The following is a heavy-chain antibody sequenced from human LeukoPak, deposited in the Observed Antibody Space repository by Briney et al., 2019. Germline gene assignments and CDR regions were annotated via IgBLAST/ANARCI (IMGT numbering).Heavy chain of an antibody. CDR2: FYPGDSDS. Sequence: GGSLQISCHGSGYNFSTYWIAWVRQMPGKGLEWMGVFYPGDSDSKYRPSFQGQVTISADKSISTAYLHWSSLKASDTAIYYCARGLGELLPPDAFDLWGQGTLVTVSS. D-gene: IGHD3-16*01. V-gene: IGHV5-51*01. J-gene: IGHJ3*01. CDR1: GYNFSTYW. CDR3: ARGLGELLPPDAFDL.